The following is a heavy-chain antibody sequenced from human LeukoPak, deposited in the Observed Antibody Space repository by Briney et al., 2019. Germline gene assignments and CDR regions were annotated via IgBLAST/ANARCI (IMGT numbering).Heavy chain of an antibody. V-gene: IGHV1-2*02. CDR2: INPNSGGT. J-gene: IGHJ4*02. CDR1: GYTFTGYY. Sequence: ASVKVSCKASGYTFTGYYMHWVRQAPGQGPEWMGWINPNSGGTNYAQKFQGRVTMTRDTSVSTAYMELSRLRSDDTAVYYCARGPRNYYDSSGYCVYWGQGTLVTVSS. CDR3: ARGPRNYYDSSGYCVY. D-gene: IGHD3-22*01.